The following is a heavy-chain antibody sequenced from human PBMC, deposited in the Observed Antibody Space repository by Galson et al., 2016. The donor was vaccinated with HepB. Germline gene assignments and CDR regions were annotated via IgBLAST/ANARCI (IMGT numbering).Heavy chain of an antibody. CDR2: IEWDDTK. J-gene: IGHJ4*02. CDR1: GFSLSTSGMS. Sequence: PALVKPTQTLTLTCTFSGFSLSTSGMSVSWLRQPPGKALEWLALIEWDDTKYYSTSLKTRLTISKDTSNNQVVLTMTNMDPVDTASYYCARSSQRMIALSMEFDTWGQGTLVTVSS. V-gene: IGHV2-70*01. CDR3: ARSSQRMIALSMEFDT. D-gene: IGHD2-21*01.